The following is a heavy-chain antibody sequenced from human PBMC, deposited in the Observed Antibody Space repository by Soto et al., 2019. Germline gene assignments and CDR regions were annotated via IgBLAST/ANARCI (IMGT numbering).Heavy chain of an antibody. V-gene: IGHV1-69*06. Sequence: SVKVSCKTSGGTFSSYAISWVRQAPGQGLEWMGGIIPMFGTANYAQKFQGRVTITADKSTSTAYMDLSSLRSEDTAVYYCARGIVVVTAARYNYYGMDVWGEGTTVTVPS. J-gene: IGHJ6*04. CDR1: GGTFSSYA. D-gene: IGHD2-21*02. CDR3: ARGIVVVTAARYNYYGMDV. CDR2: IIPMFGTA.